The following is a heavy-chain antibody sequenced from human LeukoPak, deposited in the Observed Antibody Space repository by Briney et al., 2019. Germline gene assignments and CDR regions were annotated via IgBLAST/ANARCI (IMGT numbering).Heavy chain of an antibody. J-gene: IGHJ2*01. CDR1: GFTFSSYA. CDR3: AKGAAVAGWYFDL. D-gene: IGHD6-19*01. V-gene: IGHV3-23*01. CDR2: ISGSGDST. Sequence: GGSLRLSCAASGFTFSSYAMSWVRQAPGKGLEWVSGISGSGDSTYYADSVKGRFTISRDNSKNTLYLQVNSLRAEDTAVYYCAKGAAVAGWYFDLWGRGTLVTVSS.